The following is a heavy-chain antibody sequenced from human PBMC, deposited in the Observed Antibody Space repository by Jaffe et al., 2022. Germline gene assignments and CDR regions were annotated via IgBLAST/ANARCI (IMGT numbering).Heavy chain of an antibody. J-gene: IGHJ3*02. D-gene: IGHD5-12*01. V-gene: IGHV3-30*02. CDR1: GFTFSSYG. Sequence: QVQLVESGGGVVQPGGSLRLSCAASGFTFSSYGMHWVRQAPGKGLEWVAFIRYDGSNKYYADSVKGRFTISRDNSKNTLYLQMNSLRAEDTAVYYCAKGAVWWLRHGDAFDIWGQGTMVTVSS. CDR2: IRYDGSNK. CDR3: AKGAVWWLRHGDAFDI.